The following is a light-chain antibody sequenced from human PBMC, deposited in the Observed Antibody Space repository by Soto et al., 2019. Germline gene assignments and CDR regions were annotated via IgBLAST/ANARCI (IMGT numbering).Light chain of an antibody. CDR2: AAS. J-gene: IGKJ3*01. CDR3: QQYGRSPFT. Sequence: ELVLTQSPGTLSLSPGERATLSCRASHSISSSYLAWYQQKPGQTPRLLIYAASSRATGIPSRFSGSRSGRAFTRTISSLEPDGLAEYYWQQYGRSPFTFGPGAKVDSK. V-gene: IGKV3-20*01. CDR1: HSISSSY.